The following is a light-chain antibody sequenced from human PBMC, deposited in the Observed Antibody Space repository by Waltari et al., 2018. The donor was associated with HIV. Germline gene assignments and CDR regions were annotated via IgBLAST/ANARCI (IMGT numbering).Light chain of an antibody. V-gene: IGKV3-20*01. J-gene: IGKJ2*01. Sequence: EIVLTQSPGTLSLSPVERATLSCRASQSVRSSYLAWYQQKPGQAPRLLIYGASSRATGIPDRVSGSGSGTDFTLTISRLEPEDFAVYYCQQFGSSPQGSRVTFGQGTKLEIK. CDR2: GAS. CDR1: QSVRSSY. CDR3: QQFGSSPQGSRVT.